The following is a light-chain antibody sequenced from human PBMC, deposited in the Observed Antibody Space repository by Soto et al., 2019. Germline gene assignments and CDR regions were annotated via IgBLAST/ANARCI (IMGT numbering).Light chain of an antibody. Sequence: DIQMTQSPSSLSASVGDRVSITCQASQDISNYLNCYQQIPGQAPKLLISDASNLETGVPSRFSGSGSGTDFSINISSLQAEDIATYFCQQYDSLPLSFGPGTKVEI. CDR3: QQYDSLPLS. J-gene: IGKJ3*01. CDR1: QDISNY. V-gene: IGKV1-33*01. CDR2: DAS.